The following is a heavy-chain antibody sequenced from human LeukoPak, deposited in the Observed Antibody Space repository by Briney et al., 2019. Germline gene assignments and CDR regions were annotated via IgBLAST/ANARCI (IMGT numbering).Heavy chain of an antibody. CDR3: ARDSVGSYYDSPYYFDY. CDR2: IYSGGST. V-gene: IGHV3-66*02. J-gene: IGHJ4*02. Sequence: PGGSLRLSCAASGFTVSSNYMTWVRQAPGKGLEWVSVIYSGGSTYYADSVKGRFTISRDNSKNTLYLQMNSLRAEDTAVYYCARDSVGSYYDSPYYFDYWGQGTLVTVSS. D-gene: IGHD3-22*01. CDR1: GFTVSSNY.